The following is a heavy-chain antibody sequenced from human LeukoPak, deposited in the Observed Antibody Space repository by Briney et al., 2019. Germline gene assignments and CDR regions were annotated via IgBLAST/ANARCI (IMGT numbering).Heavy chain of an antibody. CDR1: GYTFTGYY. CDR2: INPNSGGT. J-gene: IGHJ3*02. CDR3: AREEYSGYERHAFDI. Sequence: ASVKVSCKASGYTFTGYYMHWVRQAPGQGLEWMGWINPNSGGTNYAQKFQGRVTMTRDKSISTAYMELSRLRSDDTAVYYCAREEYSGYERHAFDIWGQGTMVTVSS. D-gene: IGHD5-12*01. V-gene: IGHV1-2*02.